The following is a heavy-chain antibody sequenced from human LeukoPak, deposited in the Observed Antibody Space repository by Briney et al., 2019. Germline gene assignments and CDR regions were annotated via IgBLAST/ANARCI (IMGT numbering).Heavy chain of an antibody. V-gene: IGHV4-39*07. CDR3: ARGDTAMGDYYYYYYMDV. CDR1: GGSISSSSYY. D-gene: IGHD5-18*01. Sequence: SETLSLTCTVSGGSISSSSYYWGWIRQPPGKGLEWIGSIYYSGSTYYNPSLKSRVTISVDTSKNQFSLKLSSVTAADTAVYYCARGDTAMGDYYYYYYMDVWGKGTTVTVSS. CDR2: IYYSGST. J-gene: IGHJ6*03.